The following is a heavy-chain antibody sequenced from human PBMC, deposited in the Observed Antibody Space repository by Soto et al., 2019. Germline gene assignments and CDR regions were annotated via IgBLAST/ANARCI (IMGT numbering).Heavy chain of an antibody. Sequence: SETLSPTCAFYCGSLNGYYWSWIRQSPGTGLEWIGEIHPTGSPHYNPSLNSRVTMSLDTSKNQFSLKLTSVTAADTALYFCGRGIDDYKLGNVWGPGFTVTVSS. CDR2: IHPTGSP. CDR3: GRGIDDYKLGNV. V-gene: IGHV4-34*01. J-gene: IGHJ6*02. CDR1: CGSLNGYY. D-gene: IGHD4-4*01.